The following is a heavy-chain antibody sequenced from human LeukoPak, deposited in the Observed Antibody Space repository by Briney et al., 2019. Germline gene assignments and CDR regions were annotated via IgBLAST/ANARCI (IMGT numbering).Heavy chain of an antibody. CDR3: ARDYGQQLVAGAFDI. Sequence: SVKVSCKASGGTFSSYAISWVRQAPGQGLEWMGRIIPILGIANYAQKFQGRVTITADKSTSTAYMELSSLRSEDTAVYYCARDYGQQLVAGAFDIWGQGTMVTVSS. J-gene: IGHJ3*02. CDR2: IIPILGIA. V-gene: IGHV1-69*04. CDR1: GGTFSSYA. D-gene: IGHD6-13*01.